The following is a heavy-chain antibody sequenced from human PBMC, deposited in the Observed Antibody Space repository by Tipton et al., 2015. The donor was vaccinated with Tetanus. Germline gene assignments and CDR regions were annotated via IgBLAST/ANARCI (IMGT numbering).Heavy chain of an antibody. Sequence: SLRLSCAASGFTFSSYPMAWVRQAPGKGLEWVSVIYNDADGGRTHYTDSVKGRFTISRDTSKNIVLLQMNSLGVEDTAVYYCAREYYYYMDVWGKGTTVTVSS. J-gene: IGHJ6*03. CDR2: IYNDADGGRT. V-gene: IGHV3-23*03. CDR3: AREYYYYMDV. CDR1: GFTFSSYP.